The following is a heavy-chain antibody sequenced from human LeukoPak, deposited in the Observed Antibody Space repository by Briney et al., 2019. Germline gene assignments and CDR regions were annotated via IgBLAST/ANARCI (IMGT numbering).Heavy chain of an antibody. CDR1: GFTFSSYA. V-gene: IGHV3-23*01. Sequence: GGSLRLSRAASGFTFSSYAMSWVRQAPGKGLEWVSAISGSGGSTYYADSVKGRFTISRDNSKNTLYLQMNSLRAEDTAVYCCAKVECSSTSCFYYYYYGMDVWGQGTTVTVSS. CDR2: ISGSGGST. J-gene: IGHJ6*02. CDR3: AKVECSSTSCFYYYYYGMDV. D-gene: IGHD2-2*01.